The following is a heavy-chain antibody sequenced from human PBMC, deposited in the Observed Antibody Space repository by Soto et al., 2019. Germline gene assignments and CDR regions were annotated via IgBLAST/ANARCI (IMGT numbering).Heavy chain of an antibody. Sequence: EVQLVESGGGLVQPGGSLRLSCAASGFTFSSYSMNWVRQAPGKGLEWVSYISSSSSNIYYADSVKGRFTISRDNAKNSLYLQMNSLRDEDTAVYYCARSGFWVYVDYYYGMDVWGQGTTVTVSS. J-gene: IGHJ6*02. CDR3: ARSGFWVYVDYYYGMDV. D-gene: IGHD3-10*01. CDR1: GFTFSSYS. CDR2: ISSSSSNI. V-gene: IGHV3-48*02.